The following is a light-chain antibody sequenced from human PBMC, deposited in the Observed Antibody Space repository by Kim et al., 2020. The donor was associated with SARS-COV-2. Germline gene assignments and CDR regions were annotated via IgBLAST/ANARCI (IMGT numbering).Light chain of an antibody. CDR3: CSYAGSFTLI. Sequence: GHAVTISCTGTSSNVGTYNYVSWYQQHPGRAPKLMIYDVSKRPSGVPDRFSGSKSGNTASLTISGLQAEDEADYYCCSYAGSFTLIFGGGTQLTVL. V-gene: IGLV2-11*03. CDR1: SSNVGTYNY. CDR2: DVS. J-gene: IGLJ2*01.